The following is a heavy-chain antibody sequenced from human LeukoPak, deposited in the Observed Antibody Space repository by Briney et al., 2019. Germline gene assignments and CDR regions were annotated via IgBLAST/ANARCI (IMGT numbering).Heavy chain of an antibody. CDR2: ISGSGGNT. V-gene: IGHV3-23*01. CDR1: GFTFSRYA. D-gene: IGHD3-10*01. Sequence: GGSLRLSCEASGFTFSRYAMSWVRQAPGKGLEWVSGISGSGGNTYYADSVKGRFTISRDNSKNTLYSQMNSLRAEDTAVYYCAKDLRFGEIPDYWGQGTLVTVSS. J-gene: IGHJ4*02. CDR3: AKDLRFGEIPDY.